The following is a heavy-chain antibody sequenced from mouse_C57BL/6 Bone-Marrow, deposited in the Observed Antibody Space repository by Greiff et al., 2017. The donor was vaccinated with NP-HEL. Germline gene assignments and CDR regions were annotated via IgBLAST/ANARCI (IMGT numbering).Heavy chain of an antibody. Sequence: QVQLQQPGAELVKPGASVKLSCKASGYTFTSYWMQWVKQRPGQGLEWIGEIDPSDSYTNYNQKFKGKATLTVDPSSSTAYMQLSSLTSEDSAVYYCARRGYGSRRNYFDYWGQGTTLTVSS. J-gene: IGHJ2*01. CDR1: GYTFTSYW. CDR2: IDPSDSYT. V-gene: IGHV1-50*01. D-gene: IGHD1-1*01. CDR3: ARRGYGSRRNYFDY.